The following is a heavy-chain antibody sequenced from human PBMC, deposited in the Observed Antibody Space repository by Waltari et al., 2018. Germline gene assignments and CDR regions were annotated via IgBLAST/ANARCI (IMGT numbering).Heavy chain of an antibody. CDR2: IYYSGST. J-gene: IGHJ3*02. CDR3: ARDDYLDYGGNSKDAFDI. D-gene: IGHD4-17*01. V-gene: IGHV4-39*07. Sequence: QLQLQESGPGLVKPSETLSLTCTVSGGSISSSSYYWGWIRQPPGKGLEWIGSIYYSGSTYYTPSLKSRVTISVDTSKNQFSLKLSSVTAADTAVYYCARDDYLDYGGNSKDAFDIWGQGTMVTVSS. CDR1: GGSISSSSYY.